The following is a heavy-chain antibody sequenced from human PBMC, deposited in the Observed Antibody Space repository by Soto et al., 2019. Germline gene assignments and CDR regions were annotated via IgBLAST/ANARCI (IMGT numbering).Heavy chain of an antibody. CDR3: ARDTHSAVRSDW. CDR2: IYSDGTT. J-gene: IGHJ4*02. Sequence: LVESGGGLVQAGESLRLSCAVSGFSVSNNYMTWVRQAPGKGLEWISVIYSDGTTYHADSVKGRFIASRDNSQNTLYLQMNNLRVEVSAVYFCARDTHSAVRSDWWGQGTLVTVAS. D-gene: IGHD3-9*01. V-gene: IGHV3-66*01. CDR1: GFSVSNNY.